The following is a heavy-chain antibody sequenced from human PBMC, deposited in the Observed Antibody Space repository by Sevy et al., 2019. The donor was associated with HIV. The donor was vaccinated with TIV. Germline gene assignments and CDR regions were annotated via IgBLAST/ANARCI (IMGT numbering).Heavy chain of an antibody. CDR3: ARDRGYCSGGSCYIQQ. CDR1: GYTFTSNG. CDR2: IKTNKGNA. J-gene: IGHJ1*01. D-gene: IGHD2-15*01. Sequence: ASVKVSCRASGYTFTSNGIAWVRQAPGQGLEWMGWIKTNKGNANYAQKYQGRVTMTTDTSTGTGYMELRSLRSDDTAMYYGARDRGYCSGGSCYIQQWGQGTLVTVSS. V-gene: IGHV1-18*01.